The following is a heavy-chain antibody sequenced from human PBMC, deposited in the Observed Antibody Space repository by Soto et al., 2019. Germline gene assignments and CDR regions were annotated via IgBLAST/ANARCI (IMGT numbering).Heavy chain of an antibody. CDR1: GFTFSNNG. J-gene: IGHJ4*02. V-gene: IGHV3-30*03. Sequence: QVQLVESGGGVVQPGWSLRLSCAASGFTFSNNGMHWVRQAPGKGLEWVAFISYDGSNTYYVDSVKGRFSISRDNSQNTLYLKMNSLRAEDTAVYYCVTGQWNYFDYWGQGTLVTVSS. CDR2: ISYDGSNT. CDR3: VTGQWNYFDY. D-gene: IGHD6-19*01.